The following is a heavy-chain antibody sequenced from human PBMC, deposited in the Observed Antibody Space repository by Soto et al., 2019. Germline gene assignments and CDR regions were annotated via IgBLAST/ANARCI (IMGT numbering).Heavy chain of an antibody. Sequence: SETLSLSCTVSGDSVGSASYYWTWIRQPPGEGLEWIGYISATGSTNYNPSLKSRLTISVDTSKNQFSLKLSSVTAADTAVYYCARDIRGYSRAFDYWGQGTLVPVSS. CDR1: GDSVGSASYY. D-gene: IGHD5-18*01. CDR3: ARDIRGYSRAFDY. V-gene: IGHV4-61*01. J-gene: IGHJ4*02. CDR2: ISATGST.